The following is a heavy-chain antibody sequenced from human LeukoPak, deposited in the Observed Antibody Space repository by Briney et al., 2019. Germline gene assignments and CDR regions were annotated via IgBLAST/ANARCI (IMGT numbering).Heavy chain of an antibody. D-gene: IGHD3-9*01. CDR3: ARDFDWLTPGEEYYFDY. V-gene: IGHV1-18*01. CDR2: ISAYNGNT. Sequence: ASVKVSCKASGYTFTSYGISWVRQAPGQGLEWMGWISAYNGNTNYAQKLQGRVTMTTDTSTSTAYMELRSLRSDDTAVYYGARDFDWLTPGEEYYFDYWGQGTLVTVSS. CDR1: GYTFTSYG. J-gene: IGHJ4*02.